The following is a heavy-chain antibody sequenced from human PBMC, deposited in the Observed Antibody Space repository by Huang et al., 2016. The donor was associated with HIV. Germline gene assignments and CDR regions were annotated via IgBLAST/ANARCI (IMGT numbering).Heavy chain of an antibody. J-gene: IGHJ4*02. CDR2: ISYDGNNK. D-gene: IGHD1-26*01. Sequence: QVHLVESGGGVVQPGRSLILSCAASGLSFKSYNMHWVRQAPGKGLEGVAGISYDGNNKYYPDSLRGRFAISRDNSKTALYLEMNSLRADDTAVYFCAKDRSGGSYYFDSWGRGTLVTVSS. CDR1: GLSFKSYN. V-gene: IGHV3-30*18. CDR3: AKDRSGGSYYFDS.